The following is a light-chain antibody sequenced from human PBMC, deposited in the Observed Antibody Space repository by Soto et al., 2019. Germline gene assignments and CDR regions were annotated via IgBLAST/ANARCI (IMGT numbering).Light chain of an antibody. V-gene: IGLV2-14*01. CDR3: HLYTSSSARV. J-gene: IGLJ3*02. CDR1: SSDVGAYNY. Sequence: QSALTQPASVSGSPGQSVTISCTGTSSDVGAYNYVSWYQQHPGKAPKLIIYEVSNRPSGVSNRFSGYKSANTASLTISGLQAEDECDYFCHLYTSSSARVFGGGTKVTVL. CDR2: EVS.